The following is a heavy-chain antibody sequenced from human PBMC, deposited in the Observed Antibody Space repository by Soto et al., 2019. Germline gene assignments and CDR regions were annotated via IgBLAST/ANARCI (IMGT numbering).Heavy chain of an antibody. D-gene: IGHD6-13*01. V-gene: IGHV3-72*01. CDR3: VRMSAAASNAFDI. CDR2: SRNRPKKYTT. J-gene: IGHJ3*02. CDR1: GVSFSDHY. Sequence: PGGSLRLSCAGSGVSFSDHYMDWVRQAPGKGLEWVGRSRNRPKKYTTEYAASVKGRFTISRDDSKNSVCLQMNSLRVEDTALYYCVRMSAAASNAFDIWGQGTMVTVSS.